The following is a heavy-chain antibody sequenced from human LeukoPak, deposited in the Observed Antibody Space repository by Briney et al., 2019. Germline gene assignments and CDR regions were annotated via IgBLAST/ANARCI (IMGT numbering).Heavy chain of an antibody. D-gene: IGHD3-22*01. CDR3: AGRYDSSGYPLH. CDR1: GFTFSSYT. Sequence: GGSLRLSCAASGFTFSSYTMSWVRQAPGKGLDWVSSISFSSSYIYYADSVKGRFTISRDNSKNTLYLQMNSLRAEDTAVYYCAGRYDSSGYPLHWGQGTLVTVSS. V-gene: IGHV3-21*04. J-gene: IGHJ4*02. CDR2: ISFSSSYI.